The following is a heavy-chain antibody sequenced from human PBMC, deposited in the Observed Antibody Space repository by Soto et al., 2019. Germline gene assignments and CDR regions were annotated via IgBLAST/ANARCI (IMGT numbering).Heavy chain of an antibody. J-gene: IGHJ5*02. CDR2: ISAYNGDT. CDR1: GYTFASYG. CDR3: ARDQMIAPNWFDP. V-gene: IGHV1-18*01. Sequence: ASVKVSCKASGYTFASYGVSWVRQAPGQGLEWMGWISAYNGDTIYAQKLQGRVSLTTDTPTSTASMELRSLRSDDTAVYYCARDQMIAPNWFDPWGQGTLVTVSS. D-gene: IGHD3-22*01.